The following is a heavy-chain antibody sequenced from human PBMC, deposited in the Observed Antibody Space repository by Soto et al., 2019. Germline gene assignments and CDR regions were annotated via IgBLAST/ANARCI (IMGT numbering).Heavy chain of an antibody. CDR3: ARERGAYKYFDY. D-gene: IGHD1-1*01. V-gene: IGHV1-18*01. CDR1: GYMFASYG. CDR2: INTYNGNI. Sequence: QVQLVQSGAEVKKPGASVKVSCKVSGYMFASYGISWARQAPGQGLEWMRWINTYNGNINYAQKFQGRVTMTTDTSKSTAYMELRGLGSDDTALYYCARERGAYKYFDYWGQGTLVTVSS. J-gene: IGHJ4*02.